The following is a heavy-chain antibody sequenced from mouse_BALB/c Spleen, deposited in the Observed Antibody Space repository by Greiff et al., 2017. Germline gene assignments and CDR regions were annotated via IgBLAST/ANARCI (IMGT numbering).Heavy chain of an antibody. CDR1: GFNIKDTY. Sequence: QVHVKQSGAELVKPGASVKLSCTASGFNIKDTYMHWVKQRPGQGLEWIGEINPSNGRTNYNEKFKSKATLTVDKSSSTAYMQLSSLTSEDSAVYYCAITTVDYAMDYWGQGTSVTVSS. CDR2: INPSNGRT. CDR3: AITTVDYAMDY. D-gene: IGHD1-1*01. J-gene: IGHJ4*01. V-gene: IGHV1S81*02.